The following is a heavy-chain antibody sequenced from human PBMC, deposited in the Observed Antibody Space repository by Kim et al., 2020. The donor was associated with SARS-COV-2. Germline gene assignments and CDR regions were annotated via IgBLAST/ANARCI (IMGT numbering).Heavy chain of an antibody. CDR1: GFTFSGSA. CDR3: TRHSSSKSTIFGEKNDY. Sequence: GGSLKLSCAASGFTFSGSAMHWVRQASGKGLEWVGRIRSKANSYATAYAASVKGRFTISRDDSKNTAYLQMNSLKTEDTAVYYCTRHSSSKSTIFGEKNDYWGQGTLVTVSS. D-gene: IGHD3-3*01. V-gene: IGHV3-73*01. CDR2: IRSKANSYAT. J-gene: IGHJ4*02.